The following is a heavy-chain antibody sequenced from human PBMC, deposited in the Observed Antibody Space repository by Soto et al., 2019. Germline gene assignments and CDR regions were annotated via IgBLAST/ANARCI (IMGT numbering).Heavy chain of an antibody. CDR2: IDYSGST. CDR3: ARQPTVFRYFDWSRRFDP. J-gene: IGHJ5*02. D-gene: IGHD3-9*01. V-gene: IGHV4-39*01. Sequence: QLQLQESGPGLVKPSETLSLTCTVSGGSISSSSYYWGWIRQPPGKGLEWIGSIDYSGSTYYNPSLKRRVTISVDTAKNQFSLKMSSVTAADTAVYYCARQPTVFRYFDWSRRFDPWGQGTLVTVSS. CDR1: GGSISSSSYY.